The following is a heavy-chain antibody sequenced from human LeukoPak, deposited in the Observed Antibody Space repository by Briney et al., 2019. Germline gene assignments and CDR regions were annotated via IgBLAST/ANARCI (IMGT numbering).Heavy chain of an antibody. V-gene: IGHV3-15*01. Sequence: PGGTLRLSCAASGFAFSNAWMSWVREAPGQGLEGFGGMKNSFDGGTTDYAAPVNGRFTISRDDSNNTLSLPMNSLITEDTAAYYCTTDCSSTSCYGDGAFDLWGQGPMVTVSS. D-gene: IGHD2-2*01. CDR1: GFAFSNAW. CDR2: MKNSFDGGTT. CDR3: TTDCSSTSCYGDGAFDL. J-gene: IGHJ3*01.